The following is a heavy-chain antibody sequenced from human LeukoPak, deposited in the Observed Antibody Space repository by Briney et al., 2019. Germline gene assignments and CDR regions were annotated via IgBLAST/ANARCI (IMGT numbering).Heavy chain of an antibody. CDR2: IYYSGST. CDR1: GGSISSYY. Sequence: SETLSLTCTVSGGSISSYYWSWIRQPPGKGLEWIGYIYYSGSTNYNPSLKSRVTISVDTSKNQFSLKLSSVTAADTAVYYCARDTGGFDYWGQGTLLTVSS. CDR3: ARDTGGFDY. J-gene: IGHJ4*02. V-gene: IGHV4-59*01. D-gene: IGHD7-27*01.